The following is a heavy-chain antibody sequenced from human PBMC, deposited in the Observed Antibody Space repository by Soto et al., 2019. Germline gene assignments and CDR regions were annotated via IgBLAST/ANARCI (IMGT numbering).Heavy chain of an antibody. CDR3: ARERRSSPADPGYSSGSYWYFDL. V-gene: IGHV1-18*01. CDR1: GYTFTSYG. J-gene: IGHJ2*01. CDR2: ISAYNGNT. Sequence: ASVKVSCKASGYTFTSYGISLVRQAPGQGLEWMGWISAYNGNTNYAQKLQGRVTMTTDTSTSTAYMELRSLRSDDTAVYYCARERRSSPADPGYSSGSYWYFDLWGRGTLVTVSS. D-gene: IGHD6-19*01.